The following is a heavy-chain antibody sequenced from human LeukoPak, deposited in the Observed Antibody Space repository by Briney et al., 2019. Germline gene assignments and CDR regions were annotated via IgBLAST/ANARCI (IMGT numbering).Heavy chain of an antibody. Sequence: PGGSLRLSCAASGFTFSSYCMNWVRQAPGKGLEWVASMCGTAGCTFYPDSVKGRFTISRDNSKNILYLQMNSLRAEDTAIYYCAKDRPNFYENSGHYYRRDGDSWGQGTLVTVSS. D-gene: IGHD3-22*01. CDR3: AKDRPNFYENSGHYYRRDGDS. CDR1: GFTFSSYC. V-gene: IGHV3-23*01. CDR2: MCGTAGCT. J-gene: IGHJ5*01.